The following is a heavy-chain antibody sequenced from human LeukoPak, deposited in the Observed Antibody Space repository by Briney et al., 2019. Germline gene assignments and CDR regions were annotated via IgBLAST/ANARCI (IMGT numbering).Heavy chain of an antibody. CDR3: LAISRDGYNTLDY. J-gene: IGHJ4*02. CDR2: IYYSGST. CDR1: GGSISSSSYY. V-gene: IGHV4-39*07. D-gene: IGHD5-24*01. Sequence: SETLSLTCTVSGGSISSSSYYWGWIRQPPGKGLEWIGSIYYSGSTYYNPSLKSRVTISVDTSKNQFSLKLSSVTAADTAVYYSLAISRDGYNTLDYWGQGTLVTVSS.